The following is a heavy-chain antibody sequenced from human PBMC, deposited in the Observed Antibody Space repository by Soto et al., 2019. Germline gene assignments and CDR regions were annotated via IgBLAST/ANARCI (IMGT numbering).Heavy chain of an antibody. CDR2: IYTSGST. V-gene: IGHV4-4*07. Sequence: LSETLSLTCTVSGGSISSYYWSWIRQPAGKGLEWIGRIYTSGSTNYNPSLKSRVTMSVDTSKNQFSLKLSSVTAADTAVYYCAREQGGFGELLGIYDYYGMDVWGQGTTVTVSS. CDR1: GGSISSYY. D-gene: IGHD3-10*01. J-gene: IGHJ6*02. CDR3: AREQGGFGELLGIYDYYGMDV.